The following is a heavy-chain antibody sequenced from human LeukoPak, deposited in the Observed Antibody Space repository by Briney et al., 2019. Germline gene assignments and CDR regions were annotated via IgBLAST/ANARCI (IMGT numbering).Heavy chain of an antibody. CDR1: GYTFTSYY. CDR2: INPNSGGT. V-gene: IGHV1-2*02. CDR3: ARVVRSWYNWFDP. Sequence: GASVKVSCKASGYTFTSYYMHWVRQAPGQGLEWMGWINPNSGGTNYAQKFQGRVTMTRDTSISTAYMELSRLRSDDTAVYYCARVVRSWYNWFDPWGQGTLVTVSS. D-gene: IGHD6-13*01. J-gene: IGHJ5*02.